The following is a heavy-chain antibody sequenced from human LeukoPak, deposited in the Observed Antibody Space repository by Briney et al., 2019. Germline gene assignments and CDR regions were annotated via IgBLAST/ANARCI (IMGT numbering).Heavy chain of an antibody. CDR3: ARKLGYCSGGSCYLCDY. CDR2: ISAYNGNT. D-gene: IGHD2-15*01. Sequence: ASVKVSCRASGYTFTSYGISWVRQAPGQGLEWMGWISAYNGNTNYAQKLQGRVTMTADTSTSTAYMELRSLRSDDTAVYYCARKLGYCSGGSCYLCDYWGQGTLVAVSS. V-gene: IGHV1-18*01. J-gene: IGHJ4*02. CDR1: GYTFTSYG.